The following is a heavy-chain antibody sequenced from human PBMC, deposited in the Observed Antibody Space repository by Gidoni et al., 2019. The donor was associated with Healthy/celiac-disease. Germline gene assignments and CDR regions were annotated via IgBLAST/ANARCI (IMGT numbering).Heavy chain of an antibody. D-gene: IGHD3-16*01. Sequence: QVQLQQWGAGLLKPSATLSLTCAVYGRSFSGYYWSWIRQPPGKGLEWIGEINHSGSTNYNPSRKSRVTISVDTSKNQFSLKLSSVTAADTAVYYCARGRYVKREIGAFEIWGQGTMVTVSS. V-gene: IGHV4-34*01. CDR1: GRSFSGYY. CDR3: ARGRYVKREIGAFEI. J-gene: IGHJ3*02. CDR2: INHSGST.